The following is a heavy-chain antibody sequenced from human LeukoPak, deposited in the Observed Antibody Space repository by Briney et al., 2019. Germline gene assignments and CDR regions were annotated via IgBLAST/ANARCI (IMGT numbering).Heavy chain of an antibody. Sequence: PGESLKISCKGSGYSFTSYWIGWVRQMPGKGLEWMGIIYPGDSDARYSPSFQGHVTISADKSISTAYLQWSSLKASDTAMYYCARPISSSWFLFDYWGQGTLVTVSS. CDR2: IYPGDSDA. CDR1: GYSFTSYW. CDR3: ARPISSSWFLFDY. D-gene: IGHD6-13*01. V-gene: IGHV5-51*01. J-gene: IGHJ4*02.